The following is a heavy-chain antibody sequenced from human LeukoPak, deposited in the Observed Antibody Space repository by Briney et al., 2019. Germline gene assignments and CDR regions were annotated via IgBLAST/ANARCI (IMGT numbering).Heavy chain of an antibody. V-gene: IGHV1-18*01. CDR3: ARDAFPRGSDWLFAPFDY. CDR1: GYTFISYG. D-gene: IGHD3-9*01. Sequence: ASVKVSCKASGYTFISYGISWVRQAPGQGLEWMGWISAYNGNTNYAQKLQGRVTMTTDTSTSTAYMELRSLRSDDTAVYYCARDAFPRGSDWLFAPFDYWGQGTLVTVSS. J-gene: IGHJ4*02. CDR2: ISAYNGNT.